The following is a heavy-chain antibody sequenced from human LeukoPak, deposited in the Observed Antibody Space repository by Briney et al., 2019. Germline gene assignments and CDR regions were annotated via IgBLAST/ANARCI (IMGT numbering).Heavy chain of an antibody. CDR2: IYYSGST. CDR3: ARGPRLSSMIVVVSRRNWFDP. CDR1: GGSISSGGYY. V-gene: IGHV4-31*03. D-gene: IGHD3-22*01. Sequence: SETLSLTCTVSGGSISSGGYYWSWIRQHPGKGLEWIGYIYYSGSTYYNPSLKSRVTISVDTSKNQFSLKLSSVTAADTAVYYCARGPRLSSMIVVVSRRNWFDPWGQGTLVTVSS. J-gene: IGHJ5*02.